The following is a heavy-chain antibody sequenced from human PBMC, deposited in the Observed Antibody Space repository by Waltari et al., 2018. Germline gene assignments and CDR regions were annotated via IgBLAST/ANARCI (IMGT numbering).Heavy chain of an antibody. CDR1: GFTFSSYA. CDR2: ISYDGSNK. J-gene: IGHJ5*02. Sequence: QVQLVASGGGVVQTGRSLRLSCAASGFTFSSYAMHWVRQAPGKGLEWVAVISYDGSNKYYADSVKGRFTISRDNSKNTLYLQMNSLRAEDTAVYYCARPDYDILGFDPWGQGTLVTVSS. D-gene: IGHD3-9*01. CDR3: ARPDYDILGFDP. V-gene: IGHV3-30*01.